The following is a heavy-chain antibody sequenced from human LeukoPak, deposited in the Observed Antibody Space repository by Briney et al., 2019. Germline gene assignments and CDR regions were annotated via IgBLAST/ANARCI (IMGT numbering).Heavy chain of an antibody. J-gene: IGHJ4*02. Sequence: QAGMSLRLSCAGSGFTFSTYSLHWVRQAPGKGLEWVAFVAYDGSNDNYVDSVKGRFTISRDNSKNTLYLQMNSLRAEDTAVYYCATEGYSGYGYFDYWGQGTLVTVSS. CDR2: VAYDGSND. CDR3: ATEGYSGYGYFDY. CDR1: GFTFSTYS. V-gene: IGHV3-30*04. D-gene: IGHD5-12*01.